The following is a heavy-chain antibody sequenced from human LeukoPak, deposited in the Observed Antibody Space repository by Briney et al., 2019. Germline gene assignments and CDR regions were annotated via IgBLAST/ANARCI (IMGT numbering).Heavy chain of an antibody. V-gene: IGHV1-69*01. D-gene: IGHD2-2*01. CDR1: GGTFSSYA. CDR3: ATDIAGERLDCSSTSCYVVDY. CDR2: IIPIFGTA. J-gene: IGHJ4*02. Sequence: SVKVSCKASGGTFSSYAISWVRQAPGQGLEWMGGIIPIFGTANYAQKFQGRVTITADESTSTAYMELSSLRSEDTAVYYCATDIAGERLDCSSTSCYVVDYWGQGTLVTVSS.